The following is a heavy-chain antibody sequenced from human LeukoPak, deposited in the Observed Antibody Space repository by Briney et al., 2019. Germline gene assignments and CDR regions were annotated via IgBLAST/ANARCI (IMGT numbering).Heavy chain of an antibody. CDR2: ISGSGGST. J-gene: IGHJ4*02. D-gene: IGHD3-22*01. V-gene: IGHV3-23*01. CDR3: AKGVKYYYDSSGYYYDY. Sequence: PGGSLRLSCAASGFTFSSYAMSWVRQAPGKGLEWVSAISGSGGSTYYADSVKGRFTISRDNSKNTLYLQMNSLRAKDTAVYYCAKGVKYYYDSSGYYYDYWGQGTLVTVSS. CDR1: GFTFSSYA.